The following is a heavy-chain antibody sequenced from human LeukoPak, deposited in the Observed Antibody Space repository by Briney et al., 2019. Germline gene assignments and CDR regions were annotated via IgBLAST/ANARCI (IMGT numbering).Heavy chain of an antibody. CDR3: ARHEADDYAISY. V-gene: IGHV1-46*01. D-gene: IGHD4-17*01. CDR2: INPSGGST. J-gene: IGHJ4*02. CDR1: GYTFTSYY. Sequence: ASVKVSCKASGYTFTSYYMHWVRQAPGQGLEWMGIINPSGGSTSYAQKFQGRVTISVDTSKNQFSLKLSSVTAADTAVYYCARHEADDYAISYWGQGTLVTVSS.